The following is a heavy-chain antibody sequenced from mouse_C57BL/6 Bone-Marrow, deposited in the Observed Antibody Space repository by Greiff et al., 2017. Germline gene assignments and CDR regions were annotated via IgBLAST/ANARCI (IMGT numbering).Heavy chain of an antibody. CDR3: ARGDYDLFAY. V-gene: IGHV1-55*01. CDR2: IYPGGGST. J-gene: IGHJ3*01. Sequence: QVQLQQPGAELVKPGASVKMSCKASGYTFTSYWITWVKQRPGQGLEWIGDIYPGGGSTNYNEQFKSKATLTVDTSSSTAYMQLSCLTSADSAVYYCARGDYDLFAYWGQGTLVAVSA. CDR1: GYTFTSYW. D-gene: IGHD2-4*01.